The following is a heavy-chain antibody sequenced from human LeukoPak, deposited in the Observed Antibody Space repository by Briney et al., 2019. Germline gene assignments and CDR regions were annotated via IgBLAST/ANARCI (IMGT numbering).Heavy chain of an antibody. CDR2: INHSGST. Sequence: SETLSLTCAVYGGSFTDYYWSWIRQPTGKGLEWIGKINHSGSTYHNSSLKSRVIILVDTSKNQFSLKLNSVTAADTAVYYCTRARGSSSWLPEFYYYYYMDVWGKGTTVTISS. CDR1: GGSFTDYY. D-gene: IGHD6-13*01. CDR3: TRARGSSSWLPEFYYYYYMDV. J-gene: IGHJ6*03. V-gene: IGHV4-34*01.